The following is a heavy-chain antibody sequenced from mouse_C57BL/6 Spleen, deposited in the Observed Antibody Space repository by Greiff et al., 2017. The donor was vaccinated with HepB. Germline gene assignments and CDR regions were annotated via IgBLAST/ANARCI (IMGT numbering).Heavy chain of an antibody. D-gene: IGHD4-1*01. CDR1: GFTFSSYT. CDR3: ARDTGY. J-gene: IGHJ2*01. V-gene: IGHV5-9*01. CDR2: ISGGGGNT. Sequence: EVQLVESGGGLVKPGGSLKLSCAASGFTFSSYTMSWVRQTPEKRLEWVATISGGGGNTYYPDSVKGRFTISRDNAKNTLYLEMSSLRSEDTALYYCARDTGYWGQGTTLTVSS.